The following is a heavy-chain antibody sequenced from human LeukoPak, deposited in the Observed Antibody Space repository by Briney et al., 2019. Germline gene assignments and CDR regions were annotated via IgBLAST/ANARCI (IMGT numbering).Heavy chain of an antibody. D-gene: IGHD4-17*01. CDR2: IYYSGST. J-gene: IGHJ3*02. CDR3: ARTGYGDGAFDI. CDR1: GGSFSSYY. V-gene: IGHV4-59*01. Sequence: SETLSLTCAVYGGSFSSYYWSWIRQPPGRGLEWIGYIYYSGSTNYNPSLKSRVTISVDTSKNQFSLKLSSVTAANTAVYYCARTGYGDGAFDIWGQGTMVTVSS.